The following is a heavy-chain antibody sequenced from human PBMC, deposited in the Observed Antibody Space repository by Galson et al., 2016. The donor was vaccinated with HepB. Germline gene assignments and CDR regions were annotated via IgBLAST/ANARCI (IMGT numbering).Heavy chain of an antibody. Sequence: CTVSGGSISRGGYYWNWIRQHPGKGLEWIGSIYYSGSTYYNPSLKSRVTISVDTSKNQISLKLSSVTAADTAVYYCARRVPTYFGDLLDSWGQGTLVTVSS. V-gene: IGHV4-31*03. CDR3: ARRVPTYFGDLLDS. J-gene: IGHJ4*02. CDR2: IYYSGST. D-gene: IGHD4-17*01. CDR1: GGSISRGGYY.